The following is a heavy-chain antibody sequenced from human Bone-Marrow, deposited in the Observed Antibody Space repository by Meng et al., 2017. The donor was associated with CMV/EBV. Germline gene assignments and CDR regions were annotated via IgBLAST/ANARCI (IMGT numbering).Heavy chain of an antibody. CDR2: IYYSGST. J-gene: IGHJ4*02. V-gene: IGHV4-59*01. CDR1: GGSISSYY. Sequence: GSLRLSCTVSGGSISSYYWSWIRQPPGKGLEWIGYIYYSGSTNYNPSLKSRVTISVDTSKNQFSLKLSSVTAADTAVYYCARGPYSSSHCGQGTLVTVSS. D-gene: IGHD6-13*01. CDR3: ARGPYSSSH.